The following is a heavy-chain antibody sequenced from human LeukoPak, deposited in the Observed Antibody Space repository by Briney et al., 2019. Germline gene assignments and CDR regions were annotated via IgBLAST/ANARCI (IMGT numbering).Heavy chain of an antibody. Sequence: PETLSLTCTVSGGSISSGGYYWSWIRQPPGKGLEWIGSISYSGSTNYNPSLKSRVTISVDTSKNQFSLNLSSVTAADTAVYYCATHRDGYTYLFDFWGRGTLVTVSS. CDR2: ISYSGST. J-gene: IGHJ4*02. V-gene: IGHV4-61*08. CDR3: ATHRDGYTYLFDF. CDR1: GGSISSGGYY. D-gene: IGHD5-24*01.